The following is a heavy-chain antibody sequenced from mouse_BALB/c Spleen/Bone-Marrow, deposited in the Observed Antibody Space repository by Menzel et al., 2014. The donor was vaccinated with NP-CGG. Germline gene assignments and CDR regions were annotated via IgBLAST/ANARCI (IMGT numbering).Heavy chain of an antibody. V-gene: IGHV5-17*02. Sequence: EVHLVESGGGLVQPGGSRKLSCAASGFTFSSFGMHWVRQAPEKGLEWVAYISNGSSTIYYADTGKGRFTISRDNPKNTLFLQMTSLRSEDTAMYYCARKGAMITHYYAMDYWGQGTSVTVSS. CDR1: GFTFSSFG. CDR3: ARKGAMITHYYAMDY. D-gene: IGHD2-4*01. CDR2: ISNGSSTI. J-gene: IGHJ4*01.